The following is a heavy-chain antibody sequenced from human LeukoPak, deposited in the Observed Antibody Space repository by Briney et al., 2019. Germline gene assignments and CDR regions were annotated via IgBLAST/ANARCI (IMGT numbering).Heavy chain of an antibody. V-gene: IGHV3-48*03. D-gene: IGHD3-22*01. CDR3: ASNYDSSGYYYYYYVDV. Sequence: GGSLRLSCAASGFTFSSYEMNWVRQAPGKGLEWVSYISSSGSTIYYADSVKGQFTVSRDNAKNSLYLQMNSLRAEDTAVYYCASNYDSSGYYYYYYVDVWGKGTTVTVSS. CDR1: GFTFSSYE. J-gene: IGHJ6*03. CDR2: ISSSGSTI.